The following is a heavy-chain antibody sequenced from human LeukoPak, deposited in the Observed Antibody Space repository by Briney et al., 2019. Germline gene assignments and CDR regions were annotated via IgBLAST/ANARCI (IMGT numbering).Heavy chain of an antibody. D-gene: IGHD5-18*01. Sequence: QPGGSLRLSCAASGFTFSSYWMHWVRQAPGKGLVWVSRISNDGSSTSYADSVKSRFTISRDNAKNTLYLQMNSLRAEDTAVYYCAKDRGFRRAMDPYYFDYWGQGTLVTVSS. CDR1: GFTFSSYW. V-gene: IGHV3-74*01. J-gene: IGHJ4*02. CDR2: ISNDGSST. CDR3: AKDRGFRRAMDPYYFDY.